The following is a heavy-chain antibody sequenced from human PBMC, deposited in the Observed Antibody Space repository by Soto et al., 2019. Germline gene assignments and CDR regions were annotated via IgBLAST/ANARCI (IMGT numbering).Heavy chain of an antibody. CDR3: AREGDTSMPYYFDY. CDR2: ISYDGFNE. V-gene: IGHV3-30*03. J-gene: IGHJ4*02. CDR1: GFTFSSYG. D-gene: IGHD5-18*01. Sequence: GGSLRLSCAASGFTFSSYGMHWVRQAPGKGLEWMAVISYDGFNEDYADSVKGRFTISRDNSKNTLYLQMDSLRAEDTAVYCCAREGDTSMPYYFDYWGQGT.